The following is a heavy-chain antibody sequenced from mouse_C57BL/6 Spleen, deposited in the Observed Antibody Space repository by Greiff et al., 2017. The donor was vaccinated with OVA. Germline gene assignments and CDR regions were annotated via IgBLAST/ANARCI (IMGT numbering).Heavy chain of an antibody. Sequence: EVMLVESGEGLVKPGGSLKLSCAASGFTFSSYAMSWVRQTPEKRLEWVAYISSGGDYIYYADTVKGRFTISRDNARNTLYLQMSSLKSEDTAMYYCTRAGGNYYFDYWGQGTTLTVSS. CDR3: TRAGGNYYFDY. V-gene: IGHV5-9-1*02. J-gene: IGHJ2*01. CDR2: ISSGGDYI. CDR1: GFTFSSYA. D-gene: IGHD2-1*01.